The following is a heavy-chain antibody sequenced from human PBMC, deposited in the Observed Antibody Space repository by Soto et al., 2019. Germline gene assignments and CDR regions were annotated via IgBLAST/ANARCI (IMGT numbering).Heavy chain of an antibody. J-gene: IGHJ4*02. Sequence: EVQLLESGGGLVQPGGSLRLSCAASGFTFSSYAMSWVRQAPGKGLEWVSAISGSGGSTYYADSVKGRFTIPRDNSKNTLYLQMNSLRAEDTAVYYCAKPNRLYYDILTGYRLFDYWGQGTLVTVSS. CDR2: ISGSGGST. V-gene: IGHV3-23*01. CDR3: AKPNRLYYDILTGYRLFDY. CDR1: GFTFSSYA. D-gene: IGHD3-9*01.